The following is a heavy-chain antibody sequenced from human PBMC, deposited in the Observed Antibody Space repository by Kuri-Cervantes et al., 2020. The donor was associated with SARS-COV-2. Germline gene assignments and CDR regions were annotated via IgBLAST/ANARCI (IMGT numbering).Heavy chain of an antibody. D-gene: IGHD1-1*01. V-gene: IGHV1-2*02. J-gene: IGHJ4*02. Sequence: ASVKVSCKASGYTFTGYYIHWVRQAPGQGLEWMGWINPNFGGTNYAQEFQGRVTMTRDTSISTAYMNLSSLRSDDTAVYYCARAESKTGHTLYFDSWGQGTLVTVSS. CDR2: INPNFGGT. CDR3: ARAESKTGHTLYFDS. CDR1: GYTFTGYY.